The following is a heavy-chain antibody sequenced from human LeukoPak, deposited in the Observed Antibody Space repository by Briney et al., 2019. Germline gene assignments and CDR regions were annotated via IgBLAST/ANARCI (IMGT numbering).Heavy chain of an antibody. D-gene: IGHD1-1*01. CDR2: ISYDGRNK. V-gene: IGHV3-30*04. J-gene: IGHJ6*02. CDR1: GFTFSSYA. Sequence: GSLRLSCAASGFTFSSYAMHWVRQAPGKGPEWVAIISYDGRNKYYADSVKGRFTISRDDSKNTLYVQMNSLRAEDTAVYYCARGPRTGAAFYYYGMDVWGQGTTVTVSS. CDR3: ARGPRTGAAFYYYGMDV.